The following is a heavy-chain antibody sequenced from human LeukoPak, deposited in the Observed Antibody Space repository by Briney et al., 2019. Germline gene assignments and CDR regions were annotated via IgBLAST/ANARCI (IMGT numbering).Heavy chain of an antibody. Sequence: SQTLSLTCAVSGGSISSGGYSWSWIRQPPGKGLEWIGYIYHSGSTYYNPSLKSRVTISVDRSKNQFSLKLSSVTAADTAVYYCARERSGIGPVDYWGQGTLVTVSS. J-gene: IGHJ4*02. V-gene: IGHV4-30-2*01. D-gene: IGHD1-26*01. CDR2: IYHSGST. CDR1: GGSISSGGYS. CDR3: ARERSGIGPVDY.